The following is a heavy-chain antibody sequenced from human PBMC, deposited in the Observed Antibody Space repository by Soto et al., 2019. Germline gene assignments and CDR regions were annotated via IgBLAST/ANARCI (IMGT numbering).Heavy chain of an antibody. CDR2: IIPILGIA. D-gene: IGHD6-6*01. J-gene: IGHJ6*03. V-gene: IGHV1-69*02. CDR3: ATSIAARPGYYYYYMDV. Sequence: QVQLVQSGAEVQKPGSSVKVSCKASGGTFSSYTISWVRQAPGQGLEWMGRIIPILGIANYAQKFQGRVTITADKSTSTAYMELSSLRSEDTAVYYCATSIAARPGYYYYYMDVWGKGTTVTVSS. CDR1: GGTFSSYT.